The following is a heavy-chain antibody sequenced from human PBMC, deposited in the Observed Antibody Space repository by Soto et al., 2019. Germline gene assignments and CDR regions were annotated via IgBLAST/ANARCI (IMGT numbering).Heavy chain of an antibody. CDR1: GGSISSSNW. CDR2: IYHSGST. J-gene: IGHJ5*02. V-gene: IGHV4-4*02. D-gene: IGHD3-22*01. Sequence: PSETLSLTCAVSGGSISSSNWWSWVRQPPGKGLEWIGEIYHSGSTNYNPSLKGRVTISVDKSKNQFSLKLSSVTAADTAVYYCARSYDSSGFNWFDPWGQGTLVTVSS. CDR3: ARSYDSSGFNWFDP.